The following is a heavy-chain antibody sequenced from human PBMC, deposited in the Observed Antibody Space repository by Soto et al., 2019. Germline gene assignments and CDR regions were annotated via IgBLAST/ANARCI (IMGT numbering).Heavy chain of an antibody. CDR1: GGSISSGNYY. Sequence: SETLSLTCTVSGGSISSGNYYWSWIRQPPGKGLEWIGFISYSGSTYYSTSLKSRATISVDTSKSQISLNLSFVTAADTSVYYFAKMGTPATGLYFFDYWGQGSLVTVSS. J-gene: IGHJ4*02. CDR2: ISYSGST. D-gene: IGHD2-15*01. CDR3: AKMGTPATGLYFFDY. V-gene: IGHV4-30-4*01.